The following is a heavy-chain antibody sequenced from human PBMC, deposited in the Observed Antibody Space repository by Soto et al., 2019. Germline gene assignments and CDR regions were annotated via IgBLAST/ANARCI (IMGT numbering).Heavy chain of an antibody. CDR1: GFSLSTSGVG. CDR2: TYWDDDK. Sequence: QITLKESGPTLVKPTQTLTLTCTFSGFSLSTSGVGVGWIRQPPGKALEWLALTYWDDDKRYSPSLKSTLTITKDTSKHQVVLTMTTMDPVDTATYYCAHRQRTVYFDYWGQGTLVTVSS. V-gene: IGHV2-5*02. CDR3: AHRQRTVYFDY. J-gene: IGHJ4*02. D-gene: IGHD4-17*01.